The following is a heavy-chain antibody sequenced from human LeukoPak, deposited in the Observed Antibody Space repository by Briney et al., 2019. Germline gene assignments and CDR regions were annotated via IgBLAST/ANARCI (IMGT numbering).Heavy chain of an antibody. J-gene: IGHJ4*02. Sequence: SETLSLTCTVSVHSISGYYWSWLRQPPGKGLEWIGYIYYSGSTNYNPSRKSQVTISVDKSKNQYPLKLSSVTAADTAMYYCARHARVSSAKFDYWGEGALVSVSS. CDR1: VHSISGYY. D-gene: IGHD6-25*01. V-gene: IGHV4-59*08. CDR3: ARHARVSSAKFDY. CDR2: IYYSGST.